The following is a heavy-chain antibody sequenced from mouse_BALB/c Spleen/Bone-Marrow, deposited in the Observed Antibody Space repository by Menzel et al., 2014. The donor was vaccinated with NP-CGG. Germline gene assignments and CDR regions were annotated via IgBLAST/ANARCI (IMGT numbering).Heavy chain of an antibody. CDR1: GYTFTSYT. CDR2: IVPSSDYT. Sequence: QVQLQQSGAELARPGASVKMSCKASGYTFTSYTMQWIRQRPGQGLEWIGYIVPSSDYTNYNQHFKDKATLTADKSSSIAYMQLNSLTSEDFAVYCCASEARTGSWFAYWGQGTLVTVSA. D-gene: IGHD4-1*01. J-gene: IGHJ3*01. V-gene: IGHV1-4*01. CDR3: ASEARTGSWFAY.